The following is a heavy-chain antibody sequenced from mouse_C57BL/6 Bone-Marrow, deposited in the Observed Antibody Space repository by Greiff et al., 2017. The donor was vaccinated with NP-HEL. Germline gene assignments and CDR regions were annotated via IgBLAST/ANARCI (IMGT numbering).Heavy chain of an antibody. V-gene: IGHV1-85*01. CDR3: ARVYGSSHYYAMDY. J-gene: IGHJ4*01. CDR2: IYPRDGST. D-gene: IGHD1-1*01. Sequence: VQLVESGPELVKPGASVKLSCKASGYTFTSYDINWVKQRPGQGLEWIGWIYPRDGSTKYNEKFKGKATLTVDTSSSTAYMELHSLTSEDSAVYFCARVYGSSHYYAMDYWGQGTSVTVSS. CDR1: GYTFTSYD.